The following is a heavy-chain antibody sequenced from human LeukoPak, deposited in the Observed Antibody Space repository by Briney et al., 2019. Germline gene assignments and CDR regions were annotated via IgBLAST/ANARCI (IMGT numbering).Heavy chain of an antibody. V-gene: IGHV4-39*01. J-gene: IGHJ4*02. Sequence: SEXXSPTCTVSGGSISSSSYYWGWIRQPPGKGVEWVGSIYYSGSTYYNPSLKSRDTISVDTSKNPFSLKLSSVTAADTAVYYCARPTRSGWYYYWGQGTLVTVSS. CDR3: ARPTRSGWYYY. D-gene: IGHD6-19*01. CDR2: IYYSGST. CDR1: GGSISSSSYY.